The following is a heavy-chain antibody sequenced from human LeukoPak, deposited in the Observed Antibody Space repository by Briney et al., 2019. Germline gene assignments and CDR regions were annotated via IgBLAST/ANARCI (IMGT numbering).Heavy chain of an antibody. Sequence: ASVKVSCKASGYTFTSYDINWVRQATGQGLEWMGWMNPNSGNTGYAQKFQGRVTMTRNTSISTAYMELSSLRFEDTAVYYCARGGTIAARGGNWFDPWGQGTLVTVSS. CDR3: ARGGTIAARGGNWFDP. V-gene: IGHV1-8*01. D-gene: IGHD6-6*01. J-gene: IGHJ5*02. CDR2: MNPNSGNT. CDR1: GYTFTSYD.